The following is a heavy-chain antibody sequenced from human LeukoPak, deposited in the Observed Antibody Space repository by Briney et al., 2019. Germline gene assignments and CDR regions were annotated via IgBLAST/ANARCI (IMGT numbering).Heavy chain of an antibody. J-gene: IGHJ3*02. V-gene: IGHV4-30-4*08. D-gene: IGHD6-13*01. CDR2: IYYSGST. CDR3: ARHVGYRWDAFDI. CDR1: GGSISSGDYY. Sequence: PSETLSLTCTVSGGSISSGDYYWSWIRQPPGKGLEWIGYIYYSGSTYYNPSLKSRVTISVDTSKNQFSLKLSSVTAADTAVYYCARHVGYRWDAFDIWGQGTMVTVSS.